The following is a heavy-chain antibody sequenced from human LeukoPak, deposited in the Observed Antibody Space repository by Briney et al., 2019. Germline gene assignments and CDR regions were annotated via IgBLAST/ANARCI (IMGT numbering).Heavy chain of an antibody. CDR2: IYYGSVFYSVST. Sequence: PSETLSLSCTVSDGSISSSSYYWGWIRQPPGKGLEWIGSIYYGSVFYSVSTYYNPSLKSRVTMSGDTSKNQFSLKLSSVTAADTAAYYCARLGYCSRGSCYYYYYMDVWGKGTTVTVSS. D-gene: IGHD2-15*01. J-gene: IGHJ6*03. V-gene: IGHV4-39*07. CDR3: ARLGYCSRGSCYYYYYMDV. CDR1: DGSISSSSYY.